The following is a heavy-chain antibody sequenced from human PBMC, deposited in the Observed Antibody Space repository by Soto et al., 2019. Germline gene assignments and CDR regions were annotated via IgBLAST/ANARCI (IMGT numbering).Heavy chain of an antibody. J-gene: IGHJ6*03. CDR2: ISSSSSYI. CDR3: ARDQGYVVVDYMDV. D-gene: IGHD5-12*01. CDR1: GFTFSSYS. V-gene: IGHV3-21*01. Sequence: GGSLRLSCAASGFTFSSYSMNWVRQAPGKGLEWVSSISSSSSYIYYADSVKGRFTISRDNAKNSLYLQMNSLRAEDTAVYYCARDQGYVVVDYMDVWGKGTTVTVSS.